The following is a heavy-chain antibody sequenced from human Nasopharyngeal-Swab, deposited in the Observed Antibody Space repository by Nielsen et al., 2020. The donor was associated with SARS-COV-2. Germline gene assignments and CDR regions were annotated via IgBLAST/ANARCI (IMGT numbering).Heavy chain of an antibody. Sequence: GESLKISCAASGFIFHSFAMHWVRQSPGKGPEWVALISFDGTNTYYAGSVRGRFTISRDTSKDTLYLQMNNLRAEDTAVYYCVRDRDIFGYDSSGYYGADAFDLWDQGTMVTVSA. J-gene: IGHJ3*01. V-gene: IGHV3-30*04. CDR2: ISFDGTNT. D-gene: IGHD3-22*01. CDR3: VRDRDIFGYDSSGYYGADAFDL. CDR1: GFIFHSFA.